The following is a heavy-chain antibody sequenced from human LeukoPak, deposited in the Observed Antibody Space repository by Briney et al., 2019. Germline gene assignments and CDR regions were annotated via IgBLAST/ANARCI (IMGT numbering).Heavy chain of an antibody. J-gene: IGHJ4*02. CDR3: AKDLSSVVVVPAAIESPLGY. CDR2: IRYVGSNK. CDR1: GFTFSSYG. Sequence: GGSLRLSCAASGFTFSSYGMHWVRQAPGKGLEWVAFIRYVGSNKYYADSVKGRFTISRDNSKNTLYLQMNSLRAEDTAVYYCAKDLSSVVVVPAAIESPLGYWGQGTLVTVSS. V-gene: IGHV3-30*02. D-gene: IGHD2-2*01.